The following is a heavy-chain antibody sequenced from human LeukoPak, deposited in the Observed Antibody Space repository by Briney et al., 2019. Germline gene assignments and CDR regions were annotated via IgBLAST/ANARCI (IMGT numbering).Heavy chain of an antibody. D-gene: IGHD4-17*01. V-gene: IGHV1-69*05. CDR1: GGTFSSYA. CDR3: ARSDDYGDSTSYYYYYYYVDV. CDR2: IIPIFGTA. Sequence: SVKVSCKASGGTFSSYAISWVRQAPGQGLEWMGGIIPIFGTANYAQKFQGRVTITTDESTSTAYMELSSLRSEDTAVYYCARSDDYGDSTSYYYYYYYVDVWGKGTTVTVS. J-gene: IGHJ6*03.